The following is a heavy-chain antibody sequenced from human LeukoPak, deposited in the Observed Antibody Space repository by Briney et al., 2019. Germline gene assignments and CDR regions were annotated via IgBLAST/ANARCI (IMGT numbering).Heavy chain of an antibody. CDR2: ISSSSSTI. V-gene: IGHV3-48*04. J-gene: IGHJ4*02. D-gene: IGHD5-18*01. CDR1: GFTFSSYS. Sequence: GGSLRLSCAASGFTFSSYSMNRVRQAPGKGLEWVSYISSSSSTIYYADSVKGRFTISRDNAKNSLYLQMNSLRAEDTAVYYCARLGSKFVAQLWYRPPFDYWGQGTLVTVSS. CDR3: ARLGSKFVAQLWYRPPFDY.